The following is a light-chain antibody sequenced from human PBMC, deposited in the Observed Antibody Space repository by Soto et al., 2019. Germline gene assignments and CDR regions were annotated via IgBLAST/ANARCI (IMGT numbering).Light chain of an antibody. CDR2: END. CDR1: SSNIGNNY. J-gene: IGLJ3*02. CDR3: GTWDTSLSARVFGV. V-gene: IGLV1-51*02. Sequence: QSVLTQPPSVSAAPGQKVTISCSGSSSNIGNNYVSWYQQLPGTAPKLLIYENDKRPSGIPDRFSGSKSGTSATLDITGLQTGDEADYYCGTWDTSLSARVFGVFGGGTKVTVL.